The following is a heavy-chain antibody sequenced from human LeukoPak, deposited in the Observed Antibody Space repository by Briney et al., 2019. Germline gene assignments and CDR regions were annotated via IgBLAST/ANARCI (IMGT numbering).Heavy chain of an antibody. CDR3: ARNPGTSTLDY. J-gene: IGHJ4*02. D-gene: IGHD5/OR15-5a*01. V-gene: IGHV4-39*01. CDR2: ISYSGST. CDR1: GVSISSNSQY. Sequence: PSETLSLTCTVSGVSISSNSQYWAWIRQPPGKGLEWLGTISYSGSTHYNPSLKSRVTISLDTTKNQFSLKLSSMTAADTAVYYCARNPGTSTLDYWGQGTLVIVSS.